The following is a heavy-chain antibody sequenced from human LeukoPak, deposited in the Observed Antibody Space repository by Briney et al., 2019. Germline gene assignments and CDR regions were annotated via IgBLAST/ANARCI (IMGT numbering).Heavy chain of an antibody. D-gene: IGHD2-2*01. CDR2: INPNSGGT. CDR1: GYTFTGYY. V-gene: IGHV1-2*02. Sequence: ASVKVSCKASGYTFTGYYMHWVRQAPGQGLEWMGWINPNSGGTNYAQKFQGRVTMTTDTSTSTAYMELSSLRSEDTAVYYCARDGLVPAAPYPYYFDYWGQGTLVTVSS. CDR3: ARDGLVPAAPYPYYFDY. J-gene: IGHJ4*02.